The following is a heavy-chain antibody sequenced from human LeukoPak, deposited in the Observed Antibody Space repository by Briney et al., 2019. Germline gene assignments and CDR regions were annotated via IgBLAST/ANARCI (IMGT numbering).Heavy chain of an antibody. V-gene: IGHV4-31*03. J-gene: IGHJ4*02. CDR2: IYYSGNS. D-gene: IGHD3/OR15-3a*01. CDR1: GVSLSSGGYY. Sequence: KPSQTLSLTCTVSGVSLSSGGYYWSWIRHLPGKGLEWIGYIYYSGNSYSNPSLKNRLTISVATSKNQFSLKVNSVTAADTAVYYCARAQSDLQFFDFWGQGTLVTVSS. CDR3: ARAQSDLQFFDF.